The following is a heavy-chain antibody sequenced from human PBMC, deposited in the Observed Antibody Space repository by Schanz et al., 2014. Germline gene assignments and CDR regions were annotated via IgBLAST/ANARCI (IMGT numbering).Heavy chain of an antibody. CDR3: ARAAASTLFGIALPSDYGYYGMDV. V-gene: IGHV1-18*01. CDR1: GYTFTRSG. CDR2: IGGSGGNT. Sequence: QVQLVQSGGEVKTPGASVKVSCKASGYTFTRSGISWVRQAPGQGLEWMGWIGGSGGNTNFAQKFQGRVTMTTETSTSTVYMELRSLTSDDSAVYYCARAAASTLFGIALPSDYGYYGMDVWGQGTTVTVAS. J-gene: IGHJ6*02. D-gene: IGHD3-10*01.